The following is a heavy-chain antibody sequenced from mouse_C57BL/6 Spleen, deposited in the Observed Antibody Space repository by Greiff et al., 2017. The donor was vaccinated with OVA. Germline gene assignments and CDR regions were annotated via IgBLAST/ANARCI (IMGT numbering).Heavy chain of an antibody. CDR3: AAADYVNSDY. CDR2: IYPGSGNT. Sequence: QVQLKQSGPELVKPGASVKISCKASGYSFTSYYIHWVKQRPGQGLEWIGWIYPGSGNTKYNEKFKGKATLTADTSSSTAYMQLSSLTSEDSAVYYCAAADYVNSDYWGQGTTLTVSS. CDR1: GYSFTSYY. V-gene: IGHV1-66*01. D-gene: IGHD1-1*02. J-gene: IGHJ2*01.